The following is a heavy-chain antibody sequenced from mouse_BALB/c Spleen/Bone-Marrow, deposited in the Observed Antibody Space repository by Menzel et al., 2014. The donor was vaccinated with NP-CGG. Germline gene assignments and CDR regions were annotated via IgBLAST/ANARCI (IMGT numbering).Heavy chain of an antibody. V-gene: IGHV4-1*02. D-gene: IGHD2-3*01. J-gene: IGHJ3*01. Sequence: VMLVESGGGLVQPGGSLKLSCAASGFDFSRYWMSWVRQAPGKGLQWIGEINPDSSTINYTPSLKDKFIISRDNAKNTLYLQMSKVRSEDTGLYYCSRLGYYGGFAHWGQGTLVTVSA. CDR3: SRLGYYGGFAH. CDR2: INPDSSTI. CDR1: GFDFSRYW.